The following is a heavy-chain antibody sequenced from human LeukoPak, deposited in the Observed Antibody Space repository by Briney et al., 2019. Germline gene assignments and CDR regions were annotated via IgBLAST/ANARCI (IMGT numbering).Heavy chain of an antibody. Sequence: GGSLRLSCAASGFTFSSYGMHWVRQAPGKGLEWVAFIRYDGSNKYYADSVKGRFTISRDNSKNTLYLQMNSLRAEDTAVYYCARDRGYYDSSGYYYGGDFDYWGQGTLVTVSS. CDR1: GFTFSSYG. CDR2: IRYDGSNK. J-gene: IGHJ4*02. V-gene: IGHV3-30*02. D-gene: IGHD3-22*01. CDR3: ARDRGYYDSSGYYYGGDFDY.